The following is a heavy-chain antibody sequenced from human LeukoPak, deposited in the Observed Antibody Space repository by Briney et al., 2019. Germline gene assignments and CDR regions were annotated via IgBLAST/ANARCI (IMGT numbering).Heavy chain of an antibody. CDR2: ISYDGSNK. CDR3: ARDGRVGATHGFDY. J-gene: IGHJ4*02. CDR1: GFTFSSYA. D-gene: IGHD1-26*01. Sequence: GGSLRLSCAASGFTFSSYAMHWVRQAPGKGLEWVAVISYDGSNKYYADSVKGRFTISRDNSKNTLYLQMNSLRAEDTAVYYCARDGRVGATHGFDYWGQGTLVTVSS. V-gene: IGHV3-30-3*01.